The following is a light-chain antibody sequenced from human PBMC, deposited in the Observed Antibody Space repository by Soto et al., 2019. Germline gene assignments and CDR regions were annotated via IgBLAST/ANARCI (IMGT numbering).Light chain of an antibody. CDR3: QQYDNPTKG. V-gene: IGKV1-33*01. Sequence: DIQMTQSPSSLSASVGDRVTITCQASQDISNYLNWYQQKPGKAPKLLIYDASNLETGVPSRFSGSGSGTDFTFTISSLQPEDIATYYCQQYDNPTKGFGPGTKVDIK. CDR1: QDISNY. J-gene: IGKJ3*01. CDR2: DAS.